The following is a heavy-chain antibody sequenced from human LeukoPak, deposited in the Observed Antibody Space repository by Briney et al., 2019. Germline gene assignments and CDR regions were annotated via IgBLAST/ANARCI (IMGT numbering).Heavy chain of an antibody. CDR3: ARGAYGDYYFDY. J-gene: IGHJ4*02. D-gene: IGHD4-17*01. Sequence: GGSLRLSCAASGFTFTSYSMNWVRQAPGKGLEWVSYISTSSSTIYYADSVKGRFTISRDHAKNSLYLQMNSLRAEDTAVYYCARGAYGDYYFDYWGQGTLVTVSS. CDR1: GFTFTSYS. CDR2: ISTSSSTI. V-gene: IGHV3-48*01.